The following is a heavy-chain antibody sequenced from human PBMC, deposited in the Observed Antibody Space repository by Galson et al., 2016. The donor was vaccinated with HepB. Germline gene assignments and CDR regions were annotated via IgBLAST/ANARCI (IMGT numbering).Heavy chain of an antibody. CDR3: ARSLVDIAVVPADIYVLCLHQGPIGLSPGTLLQEHL. D-gene: IGHD2-2*03. V-gene: IGHV1-45*02. CDR1: GYSFTHRY. Sequence: SVKVSCKASGYSFTHRYLHWVRQAPGQALEWMGWITPFNGNTNHAQKFQDRVTITRDRSMSIAYMELSSLRSEDTAMYYCARSLVDIAVVPADIYVLCLHQGPIGLSPGTLLQEHLWG. J-gene: IGHJ6*01. CDR2: ITPFNGNT.